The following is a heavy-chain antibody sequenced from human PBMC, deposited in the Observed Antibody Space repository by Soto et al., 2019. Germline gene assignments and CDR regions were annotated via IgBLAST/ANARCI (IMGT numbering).Heavy chain of an antibody. Sequence: GGSLRLSCAGSGFTFSTYSMGWVRQAPGKGLEWVSDIIDSGASTYYADSVKGRFTISRDNSKSTLYLQMNSLRAEDTALYYCAKGRSYYYYYGVDVWGQGTTVTVSS. CDR3: AKGRSYYYYYGVDV. CDR1: GFTFSTYS. CDR2: IIDSGAST. V-gene: IGHV3-23*01. J-gene: IGHJ6*02.